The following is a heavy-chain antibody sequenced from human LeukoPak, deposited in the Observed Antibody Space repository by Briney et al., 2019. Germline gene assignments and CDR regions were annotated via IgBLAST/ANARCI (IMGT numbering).Heavy chain of an antibody. V-gene: IGHV3-7*03. D-gene: IGHD4-17*01. Sequence: GGSLRLSCAASGFTFSRYWMTWVRQAPGKGLEWVASINEDGSGKHYVDSVKGRFTISRDNAQKSVYLEMNSLRAEDTAVYYCARAVTSTEGYWGQGTLVTVSS. CDR3: ARAVTSTEGY. CDR2: INEDGSGK. CDR1: GFTFSRYW. J-gene: IGHJ4*02.